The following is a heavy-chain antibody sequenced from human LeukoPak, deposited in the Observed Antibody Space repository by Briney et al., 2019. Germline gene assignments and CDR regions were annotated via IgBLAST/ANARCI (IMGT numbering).Heavy chain of an antibody. Sequence: GGSLRLSCAASGFTFSDYYVSWIRQAPGKGLEWVSYISSSSSYTNYADSVKGRFTISRDNAKNSLYLQMNSLRAEDTAVYYCARAQRYCSSTSCYLYFDYWGQGTLVTVSS. D-gene: IGHD2-2*01. CDR3: ARAQRYCSSTSCYLYFDY. CDR2: ISSSSSYT. J-gene: IGHJ4*02. V-gene: IGHV3-11*05. CDR1: GFTFSDYY.